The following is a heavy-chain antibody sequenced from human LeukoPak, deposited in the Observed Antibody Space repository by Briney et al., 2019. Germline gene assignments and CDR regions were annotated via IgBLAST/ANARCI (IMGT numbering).Heavy chain of an antibody. D-gene: IGHD5-18*01. V-gene: IGHV4-39*01. CDR2: IYYSKNT. CDR3: VSPRGFSYGYFDY. J-gene: IGHJ4*02. CDR1: GASISSSVSY. Sequence: SETLSLTCTVSGASISSSVSYWGWIRQPPGKGLEWIGSIYYSKNTYYNPSLKSRVTISADTSKNQFSLTLGSVSATDTAVYYCVSPRGFSYGYFDYWGQGTLVTVSS.